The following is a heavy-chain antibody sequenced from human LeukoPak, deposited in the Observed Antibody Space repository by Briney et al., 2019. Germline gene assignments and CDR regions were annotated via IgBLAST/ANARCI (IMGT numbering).Heavy chain of an antibody. Sequence: NPSETLSLTCTVSGGSISSCYWSWIRQPPGKGLEWVSSISSSSSYIYYADSVKGRFTISRDNAKNSLYLQMNSLRAEDTAVYYCARSPYDFWSGYYVYNWFDPWGQGTLVTVSS. CDR3: ARSPYDFWSGYYVYNWFDP. J-gene: IGHJ5*02. V-gene: IGHV3-21*01. CDR2: ISSSSSYI. D-gene: IGHD3-3*01. CDR1: GGSISSCY.